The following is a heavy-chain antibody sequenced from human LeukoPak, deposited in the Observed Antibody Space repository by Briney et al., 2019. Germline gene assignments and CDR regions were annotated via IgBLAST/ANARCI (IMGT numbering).Heavy chain of an antibody. CDR1: GLSFSAYW. Sequence: QTGGSLRLSCAVSGLSFSAYWMTWMRQAPGKGLEWVANIKNDGSENHYVDSVRGRFTISRDSAKNSLYLQMNSLSAEDTAVYYCARHHDWTFDYWGQGTLVTVSS. CDR3: ARHHDWTFDY. CDR2: IKNDGSEN. D-gene: IGHD3/OR15-3a*01. J-gene: IGHJ4*02. V-gene: IGHV3-7*01.